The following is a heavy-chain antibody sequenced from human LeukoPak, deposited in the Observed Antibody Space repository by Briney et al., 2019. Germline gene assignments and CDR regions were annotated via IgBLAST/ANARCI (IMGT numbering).Heavy chain of an antibody. CDR3: ARQSTIAAARIDP. V-gene: IGHV4-39*01. Sequence: SETLSLTCTVSGGSVSSGTYYWSWIRQPPGRGLEWIGNIYYSGSAYYSPSLKSRVTVSVDTSKNQFSLKLNSVTAADTAVYYCARQSTIAAARIDPWGQGTLVTVSS. D-gene: IGHD6-25*01. J-gene: IGHJ5*02. CDR1: GGSVSSGTYY. CDR2: IYYSGSA.